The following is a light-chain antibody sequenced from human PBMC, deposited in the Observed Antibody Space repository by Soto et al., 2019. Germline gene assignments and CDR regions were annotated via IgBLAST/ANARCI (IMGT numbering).Light chain of an antibody. CDR2: DAS. CDR3: KQYGSPQST. Sequence: ENVLTQSPGTLSLSPGERATLSCRASQSVSSSYLAWYQQKPGQAPRLLIYDASSRATGIPDRFSGSGSGTDFTLTISRLEPEHFAAYFWKQYGSPQSTFGQRKKVDIK. J-gene: IGKJ1*01. CDR1: QSVSSSY. V-gene: IGKV3-20*01.